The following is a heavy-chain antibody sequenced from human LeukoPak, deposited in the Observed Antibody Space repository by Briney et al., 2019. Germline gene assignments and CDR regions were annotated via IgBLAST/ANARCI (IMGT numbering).Heavy chain of an antibody. Sequence: ASVKVSCKVSGYTLTELSMHWVRQAPGKGLEGMGGFDPEDGETINAQKFQGRVTMTEDTSTDTAYMELSSLRSEDTAVYYCATVMAVAGTARPLPRIWGQGTMVTVSS. CDR2: FDPEDGET. D-gene: IGHD6-19*01. V-gene: IGHV1-24*01. CDR1: GYTLTELS. CDR3: ATVMAVAGTARPLPRI. J-gene: IGHJ3*02.